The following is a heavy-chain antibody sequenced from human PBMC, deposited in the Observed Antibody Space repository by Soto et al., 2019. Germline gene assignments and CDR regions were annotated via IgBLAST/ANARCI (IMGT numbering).Heavy chain of an antibody. CDR3: ARIRNYVYRFFDY. Sequence: SETLSLTCAVYGGSFSGYYWSWIRQPPGKGLEWIGEINHSGSTNYNPSLKSRVTISVDTSKNQFSLKLSSVTAADTAVYYCARIRNYVYRFFDYWGQGTLVTVSS. CDR2: INHSGST. D-gene: IGHD1-7*01. J-gene: IGHJ4*02. CDR1: GGSFSGYY. V-gene: IGHV4-34*01.